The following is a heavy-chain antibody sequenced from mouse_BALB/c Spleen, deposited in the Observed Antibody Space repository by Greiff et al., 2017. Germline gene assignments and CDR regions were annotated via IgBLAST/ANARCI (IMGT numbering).Heavy chain of an antibody. Sequence: VQLQQPGAELVKPGASVKLSCKASGYTFTSYWMHWVKQRPGQGLEWIGEIDPSDSYTNYNQKFKGKATLTADTSSSTAYMQLSSLTSEDSAVYFCACYDYWGRGTTLTVSS. J-gene: IGHJ2*01. D-gene: IGHD1-1*01. CDR2: IDPSDSYT. CDR3: ACYDY. V-gene: IGHV1-69*02. CDR1: GYTFTSYW.